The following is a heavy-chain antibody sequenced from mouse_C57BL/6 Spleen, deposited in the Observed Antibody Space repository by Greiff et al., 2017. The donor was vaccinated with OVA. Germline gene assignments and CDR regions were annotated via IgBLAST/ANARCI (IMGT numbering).Heavy chain of an antibody. CDR1: GFTFSSYA. V-gene: IGHV5-4*03. Sequence: EVKVEESGGGLVKPGGSLKLSCAASGFTFSSYAMSWVRQTPEKRLEWVATISDGGSYTYYPDNVKGRFTISRDNAKNNLYLQMSHLKSEDTAMYYCARVGGNPYYYAMDYWGQGTSVTVSS. J-gene: IGHJ4*01. CDR3: ARVGGNPYYYAMDY. D-gene: IGHD1-1*02. CDR2: ISDGGSYT.